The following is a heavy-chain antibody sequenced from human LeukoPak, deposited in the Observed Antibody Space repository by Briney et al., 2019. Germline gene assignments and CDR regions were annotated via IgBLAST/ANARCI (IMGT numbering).Heavy chain of an antibody. CDR3: ASASMEEADY. J-gene: IGHJ4*02. Sequence: EASVKVSCKASGYTFTGYYMHWVRQAPGQGLEWMGWINPNSGGTNYAQKFQGRVTMTRDTSISTAYMELSSLRSEDTAVYYCASASMEEADYWGQGTLVTVSS. D-gene: IGHD3-3*02. CDR2: INPNSGGT. CDR1: GYTFTGYY. V-gene: IGHV1-2*02.